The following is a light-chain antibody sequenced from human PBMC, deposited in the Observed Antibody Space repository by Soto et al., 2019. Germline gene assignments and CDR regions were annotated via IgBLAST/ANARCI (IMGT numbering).Light chain of an antibody. V-gene: IGKV4-1*01. Sequence: DIVMTQSPDSLAVSLGERATINCKSSQSVLYSSNNKNYLAWYQHKPGQPPKLLISWASTRESGVPDRFSGSGSGTDFTLTINSLQAEDVAVYYCQQYYSSPQTFGPGTKSRYQT. J-gene: IGKJ3*01. CDR3: QQYYSSPQT. CDR1: QSVLYSSNNKNY. CDR2: WAS.